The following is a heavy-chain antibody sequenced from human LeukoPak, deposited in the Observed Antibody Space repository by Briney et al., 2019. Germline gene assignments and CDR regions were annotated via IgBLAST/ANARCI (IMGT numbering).Heavy chain of an antibody. J-gene: IGHJ4*02. D-gene: IGHD6-19*01. V-gene: IGHV3-30*18. CDR2: ISYDGSNK. CDR1: GFTFSSYG. CDR3: AKDSSQRLVQCLLSD. Sequence: GGSLRLSCAASGFTFSSYGMHWVRQAPGKGLEWVAVISYDGSNKYYADSVKGRFTISRDNSKNTLYLQMNSLRAEDTAVYYCAKDSSQRLVQCLLSDWGQGTLVTVSS.